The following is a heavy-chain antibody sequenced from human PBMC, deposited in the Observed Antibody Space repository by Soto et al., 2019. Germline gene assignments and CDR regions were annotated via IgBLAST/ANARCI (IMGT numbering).Heavy chain of an antibody. CDR3: ARVPNSMGYGMDV. D-gene: IGHD7-27*01. V-gene: IGHV4-31*03. J-gene: IGHJ6*02. CDR2: IYYSGST. CDR1: GGSISSGGYY. Sequence: SETLSLTCTVSGGSISSGGYYWSWIRQHPGKGLEWIGYIYYSGSTYYNPSLKSRVTISVDTSKNQFSLKLSSVTAADTAVYYCARVPNSMGYGMDVWGQGTTVTVSS.